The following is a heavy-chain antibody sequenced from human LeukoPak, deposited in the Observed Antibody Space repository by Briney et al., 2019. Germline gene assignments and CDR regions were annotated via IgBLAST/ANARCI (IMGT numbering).Heavy chain of an antibody. CDR1: GFTFSDYY. Sequence: PGGSLRLSCAASGFTFSDYYMSWIRQAPGKGLEWVSYISSSNRYTNYADSVKGRFTISRDNAKNSLYLQMNRLRDEDTAVYYCARDTTSNWYWINWGQGTLVTVSS. CDR2: ISSSNRYT. V-gene: IGHV3-11*06. CDR3: ARDTTSNWYWIN. J-gene: IGHJ4*02. D-gene: IGHD6-13*01.